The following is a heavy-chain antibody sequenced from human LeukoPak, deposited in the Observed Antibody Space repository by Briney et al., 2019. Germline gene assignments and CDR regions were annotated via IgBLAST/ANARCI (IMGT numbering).Heavy chain of an antibody. D-gene: IGHD3-22*01. J-gene: IGHJ5*02. V-gene: IGHV4-59*11. Sequence: SEXXSLTXTXSGGSISSHYWSWNRQPPGKGLEWIGYIHYLGRTNSNPSLKSRVTMSVDTSKNQVSLRLTSVTAADTAVYYCARSNYYDNNGFPFDPWGQGTLVXVS. CDR3: ARSNYYDNNGFPFDP. CDR1: GGSISSHY. CDR2: IHYLGRT.